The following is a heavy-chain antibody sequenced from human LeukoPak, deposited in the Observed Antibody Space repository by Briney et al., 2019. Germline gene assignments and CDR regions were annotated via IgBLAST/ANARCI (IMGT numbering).Heavy chain of an antibody. Sequence: ETLSLTCTVSGGSISYYYWSWIRQPPGKGLEWIGYIYYSGNTNYNPSLKSRVTTSLDTSKNQFSLQLGSVTAADTAVYYCARSLGVSPGRTSDFGYCGHGTLVTVSS. J-gene: IGHJ4*01. D-gene: IGHD3-16*01. CDR1: GGSISYYY. CDR3: ARSLGVSPGRTSDFGY. CDR2: IYYSGNT. V-gene: IGHV4-59*01.